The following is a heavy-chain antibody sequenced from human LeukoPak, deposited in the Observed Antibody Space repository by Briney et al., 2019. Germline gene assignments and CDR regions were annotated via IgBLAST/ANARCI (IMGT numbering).Heavy chain of an antibody. Sequence: GGSLSLSCAASGFTFTSYGMHWVRQAPGKGLEWVAFIRYDGSNKYYADSVKGRFTISRDNSKNTLYLQMNSLRAEDTAVYYCAKDQGPDYYDTSGQDYWGQGTLVTVSS. CDR1: GFTFTSYG. CDR2: IRYDGSNK. J-gene: IGHJ4*02. D-gene: IGHD3-22*01. CDR3: AKDQGPDYYDTSGQDY. V-gene: IGHV3-30*02.